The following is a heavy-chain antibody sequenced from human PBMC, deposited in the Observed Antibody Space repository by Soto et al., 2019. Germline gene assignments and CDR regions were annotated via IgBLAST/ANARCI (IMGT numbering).Heavy chain of an antibody. V-gene: IGHV3-23*01. J-gene: IGHJ4*02. Sequence: GGSLRLSCAASGFTFSSYAMSWVRQAPGKGLEWVSAISGDGATTYYADSVKGRFTISRDNSKNTLYLQMNSLRAEDTAVYYCAKTRGYPYYFDYWGQGTLVTVSS. D-gene: IGHD5-12*01. CDR1: GFTFSSYA. CDR2: ISGDGATT. CDR3: AKTRGYPYYFDY.